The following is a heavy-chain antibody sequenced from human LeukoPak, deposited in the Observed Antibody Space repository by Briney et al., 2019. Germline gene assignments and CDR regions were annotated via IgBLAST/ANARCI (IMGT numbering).Heavy chain of an antibody. CDR1: GFTFSNYW. V-gene: IGHV3-7*03. J-gene: IGHJ4*02. D-gene: IGHD3-10*01. Sequence: GGSLRLSCAASGFTFSNYWMSWVRQAPGKGPEWVANIKEDGRETYYLDTVEGRFTISRDNAKNSLELQMNSLRAEDTALYYCAKDAVAPGSGGDYFDVWGQGTLVAVSS. CDR3: AKDAVAPGSGGDYFDV. CDR2: IKEDGRET.